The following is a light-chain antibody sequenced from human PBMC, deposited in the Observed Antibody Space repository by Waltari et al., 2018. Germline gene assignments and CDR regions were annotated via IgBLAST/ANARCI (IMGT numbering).Light chain of an antibody. CDR1: QSVGRA. Sequence: LTQSPGTLSLSPGERATLSCWASQSVGRALAWYQQKRGQAPRLLIYGASTRASGIPDRFSGSGSGTDFSLTINRLEPEDFAVYYCQHYVRLPVTFGQGTKVEIK. CDR2: GAS. V-gene: IGKV3-20*01. J-gene: IGKJ1*01. CDR3: QHYVRLPVT.